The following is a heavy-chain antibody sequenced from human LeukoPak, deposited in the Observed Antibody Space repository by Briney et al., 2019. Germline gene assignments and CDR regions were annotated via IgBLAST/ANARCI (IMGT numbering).Heavy chain of an antibody. CDR1: GGTFSSYA. J-gene: IGHJ4*02. V-gene: IGHV1-69*05. Sequence: ASVEVSCKASGGTFSSYAISWVRQAPGQGLEWMGRIIPIFGTANYAQKFQGRVTITTDESTSTAYMELSSLRSEDTAVYYCAISIYDYGDYVFFDYWGQGTLVTVSS. CDR2: IIPIFGTA. D-gene: IGHD4-17*01. CDR3: AISIYDYGDYVFFDY.